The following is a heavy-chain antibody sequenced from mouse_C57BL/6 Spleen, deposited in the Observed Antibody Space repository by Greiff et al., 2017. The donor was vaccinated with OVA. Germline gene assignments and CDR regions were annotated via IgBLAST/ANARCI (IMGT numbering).Heavy chain of an antibody. CDR3: ARNMRYDYDRYYYAMDY. Sequence: VQLQQPGAELVKPGASVKLSCKASGYTFTSYWMHWVKQRPGRGLEWIGRIDPNSGGTKYNEKFKSKATLTVDKPSSTAYMQLSSLTSGDSAVYYCARNMRYDYDRYYYAMDYWGQGTSVTVSS. V-gene: IGHV1-72*01. CDR2: IDPNSGGT. CDR1: GYTFTSYW. D-gene: IGHD2-4*01. J-gene: IGHJ4*01.